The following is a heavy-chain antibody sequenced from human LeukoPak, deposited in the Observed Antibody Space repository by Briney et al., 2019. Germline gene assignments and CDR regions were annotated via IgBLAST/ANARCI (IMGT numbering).Heavy chain of an antibody. V-gene: IGHV3-33*06. CDR2: IWHDGSDK. CDR1: GFSFSTYA. J-gene: IGHJ6*03. Sequence: GGSLRLSCAASGFSFSTYAMHWVRQAPGKGLEWVAVIWHDGSDKYYADSVKGRFSISRDNSKNTVDVQLNSLRAEDTAVYFCAKAMGEFYGFAIYYMDVWGKGTTVTVSS. CDR3: AKAMGEFYGFAIYYMDV. D-gene: IGHD3-16*01.